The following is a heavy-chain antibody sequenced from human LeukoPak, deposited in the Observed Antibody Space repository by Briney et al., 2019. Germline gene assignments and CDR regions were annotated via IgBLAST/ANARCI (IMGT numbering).Heavy chain of an antibody. Sequence: SETLSLTCTVSGGSISSSSYYWGWIRQPPGKGLEWIGSIYYSGSTYYNPSLKSRVTISVDTSKNQFSLKLSSVTAADTAVYYCARRKTGPFDYWGQGTLVTVSS. J-gene: IGHJ4*02. CDR1: GGSISSSSYY. V-gene: IGHV4-39*07. CDR2: IYYSGST. D-gene: IGHD1-1*01. CDR3: ARRKTGPFDY.